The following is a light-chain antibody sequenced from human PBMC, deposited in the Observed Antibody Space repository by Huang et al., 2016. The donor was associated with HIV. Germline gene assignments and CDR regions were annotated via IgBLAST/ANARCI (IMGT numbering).Light chain of an antibody. Sequence: EIVLTQSPGTLSLSPGEGATLSCRASQSINNNYVAWFQQKPGQPPRLLIYVASSRATGVPDRFTGSGSGTDFNLTISRLETEDFAMYVCQHYGTSPQTFGQGTKLEIK. CDR2: VAS. J-gene: IGKJ2*01. CDR1: QSINNNY. V-gene: IGKV3-20*01. CDR3: QHYGTSPQT.